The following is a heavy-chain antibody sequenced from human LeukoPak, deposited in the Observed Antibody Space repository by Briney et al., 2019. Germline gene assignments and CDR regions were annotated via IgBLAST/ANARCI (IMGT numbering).Heavy chain of an antibody. CDR1: GFTFSTSA. CDR2: ISSSGSTI. D-gene: IGHD3-10*02. Sequence: GGSLRLSCAASGFTFSTSAMSWIRQAPGKGLEWVSYISSSGSTIYYADSVKGRFTISRDNAKNSLYLQMNSLRAEDTAVYYCAELGITMIGGVWGKGTTVTISS. V-gene: IGHV3-11*04. CDR3: AELGITMIGGV. J-gene: IGHJ6*04.